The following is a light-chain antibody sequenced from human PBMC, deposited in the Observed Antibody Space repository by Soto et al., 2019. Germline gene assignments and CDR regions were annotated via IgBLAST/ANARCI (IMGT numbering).Light chain of an antibody. Sequence: EIVLTQSPGTLSLSPGERATLSCRASQSVSSSYLAWCQQKPGQAPRLLIYGASSRATGIPDRFSGSGSGTDFTLTISRLEPEDFAVYYCQQYGSSPTFGGGTKVDIK. CDR2: GAS. J-gene: IGKJ4*01. V-gene: IGKV3-20*01. CDR3: QQYGSSPT. CDR1: QSVSSSY.